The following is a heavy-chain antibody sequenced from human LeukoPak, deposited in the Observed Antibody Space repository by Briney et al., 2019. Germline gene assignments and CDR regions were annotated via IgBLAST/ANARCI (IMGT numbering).Heavy chain of an antibody. J-gene: IGHJ6*02. V-gene: IGHV4-59*01. Sequence: SETLSLTCTVSGGSISRYHWSWIPQPPGKGLEWIGYIYYSGSTNYNPALKSRVTISVDTSKNQFSLKLSSVTAADTAVYYCARELLSYGDYYYYGMDVWGQGTTVTVSS. D-gene: IGHD2-21*01. CDR1: GGSISRYH. CDR3: ARELLSYGDYYYYGMDV. CDR2: IYYSGST.